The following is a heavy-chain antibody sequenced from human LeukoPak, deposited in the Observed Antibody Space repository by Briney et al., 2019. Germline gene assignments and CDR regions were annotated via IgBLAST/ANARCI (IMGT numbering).Heavy chain of an antibody. J-gene: IGHJ4*02. CDR1: GGSISNYY. CDR3: ARVGYDVLTGYYVYFDN. CDR2: IYPTGST. D-gene: IGHD3-9*01. Sequence: SETLSLTCTVSGGSISNYYWSWIRQPARKGLEWIGHIYPTGSTNYNRSLKSRVTMSIDTSKNQFSLNLRSVTAADTAVYFCARVGYDVLTGYYVYFDNWGQGTLVTVSS. V-gene: IGHV4-4*07.